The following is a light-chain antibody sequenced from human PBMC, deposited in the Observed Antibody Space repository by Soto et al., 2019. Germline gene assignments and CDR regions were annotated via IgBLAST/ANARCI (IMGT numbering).Light chain of an antibody. V-gene: IGLV1-40*01. Sequence: QSVLTQPPSVSGAPGQRVTISCTGTRSNIGAGFDVHWYQKLPGTAPKLLIYDNNNRPSGVPDRFPGSKSGTSASLAITGLQAEDEADYYCQSYDGSLSGPVVFGGGTTVTVL. J-gene: IGLJ2*01. CDR3: QSYDGSLSGPVV. CDR2: DNN. CDR1: RSNIGAGFD.